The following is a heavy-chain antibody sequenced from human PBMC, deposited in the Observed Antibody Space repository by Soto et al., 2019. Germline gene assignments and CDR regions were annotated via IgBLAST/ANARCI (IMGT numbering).Heavy chain of an antibody. Sequence: ASVKVSCKASGYTFTSYGISWVRQAPGQGLEWMGWISAYNGNTNYAQKLQGRVTMTTDTSTSTAYMELRSLRSDDTAVYYCARGQIFGVVIPTFDYWGQGTLVTSPQ. CDR2: ISAYNGNT. D-gene: IGHD3-3*01. J-gene: IGHJ4*02. V-gene: IGHV1-18*01. CDR1: GYTFTSYG. CDR3: ARGQIFGVVIPTFDY.